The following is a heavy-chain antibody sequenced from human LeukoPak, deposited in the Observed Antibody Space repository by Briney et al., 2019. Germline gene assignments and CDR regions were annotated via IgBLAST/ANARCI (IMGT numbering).Heavy chain of an antibody. J-gene: IGHJ4*02. D-gene: IGHD6-13*01. CDR3: ARDRGAAGPRWYFDY. Sequence: GASVKVSCKASGYTFTSYAMHRVRQAPGQRLEWMGWINAGNGNTKYSQKFQGRVTITRGTSASTAYMELSSLRSEDTAVYYCARDRGAAGPRWYFDYWGQGTLVTVSS. CDR2: INAGNGNT. CDR1: GYTFTSYA. V-gene: IGHV1-3*01.